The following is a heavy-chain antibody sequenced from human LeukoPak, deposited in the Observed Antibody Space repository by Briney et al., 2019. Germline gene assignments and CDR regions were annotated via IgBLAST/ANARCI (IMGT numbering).Heavy chain of an antibody. Sequence: PLETLSLTCTVSGGSVSSSSYYWGWIRQPPGKGLEWIGSIYYSGSTYYNPSRKSRVTISIDTSKNHFSLKLSSVTAADTAVYYCARRTSSWYQSYYFDYWGQGTLVTVSS. CDR2: IYYSGST. J-gene: IGHJ4*02. D-gene: IGHD6-13*01. CDR3: ARRTSSWYQSYYFDY. V-gene: IGHV4-39*02. CDR1: GGSVSSSSYY.